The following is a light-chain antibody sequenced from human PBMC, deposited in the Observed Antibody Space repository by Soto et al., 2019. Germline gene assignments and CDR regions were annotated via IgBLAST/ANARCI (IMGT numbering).Light chain of an antibody. V-gene: IGKV1-5*03. J-gene: IGKJ1*01. CDR3: QQYNSYPWT. Sequence: DIQMTQSPSTLSASVGDRVTITCRASQSISSWLAWYQQKPGKDPKLLIYKASNLETGVSSRFSGSGSGTEFTLTISSLQPDDFATYYCQQYNSYPWTFGQGPKVEIK. CDR1: QSISSW. CDR2: KAS.